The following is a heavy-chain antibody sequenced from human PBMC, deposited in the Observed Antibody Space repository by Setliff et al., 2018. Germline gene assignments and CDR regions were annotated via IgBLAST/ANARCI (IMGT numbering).Heavy chain of an antibody. J-gene: IGHJ4*02. CDR3: ARRDPTGYFPPADY. CDR1: GDSIRRSTYY. CDR2: VDHSGNA. Sequence: SETLSLTCTVSGDSIRRSTYYWGWIRQSPGKGLDWIGTVDHSGNAFYNPSLKSRVIISVDTSKNQVSLRLTSVSAADTAVYFCARRDPTGYFPPADYWGQGTLVTVSS. D-gene: IGHD3-9*01. V-gene: IGHV4-39*01.